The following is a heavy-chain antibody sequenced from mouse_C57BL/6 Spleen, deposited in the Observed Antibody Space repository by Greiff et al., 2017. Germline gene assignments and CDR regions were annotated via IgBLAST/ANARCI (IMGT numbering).Heavy chain of an antibody. Sequence: EVKLVESGGDLVKPGGSLKLSCAASGFTFSSYGMSWVRQTPDKRLEWVATISSGGSYTYYPDSVKGRFTISRDNAKNTLYLQMSSLKSEDTAMYYCARHTLDSREYYFDYWGQGTTLTVSS. CDR2: ISSGGSYT. D-gene: IGHD3-2*01. J-gene: IGHJ2*01. CDR1: GFTFSSYG. V-gene: IGHV5-6*01. CDR3: ARHTLDSREYYFDY.